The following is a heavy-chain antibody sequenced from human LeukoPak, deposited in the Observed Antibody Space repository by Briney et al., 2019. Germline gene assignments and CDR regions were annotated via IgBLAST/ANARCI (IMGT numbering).Heavy chain of an antibody. CDR1: GYTFTGYY. V-gene: IGHV1-2*02. CDR2: INPKSGGT. CDR3: ARGRKMAAAGTESPALFDY. J-gene: IGHJ4*02. D-gene: IGHD6-13*01. Sequence: ASVKVSCKASGYTFTGYYMHWVRQAPGQGLEWMGWINPKSGGTNYAQKFQGRVTMTRDTSISTAYMELNSLTSDDTAAYYCARGRKMAAAGTESPALFDYWGQGTLVAVSS.